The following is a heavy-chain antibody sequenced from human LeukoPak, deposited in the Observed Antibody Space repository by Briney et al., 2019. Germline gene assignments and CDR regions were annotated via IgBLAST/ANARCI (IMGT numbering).Heavy chain of an antibody. V-gene: IGHV5-51*01. CDR3: ARRGIAVAAHPDY. J-gene: IGHJ4*02. CDR1: GYVFTSYW. CDR2: IYPGDSDT. Sequence: GAPLQISCQGSGYVFTSYWIGWVRRMPGKGGGWMGIIYPGDSDTRYSTSFQGQVTISADKSISTAYLQWSSLKASDTAMYYCARRGIAVAAHPDYWGQGTLVTVSS. D-gene: IGHD6-19*01.